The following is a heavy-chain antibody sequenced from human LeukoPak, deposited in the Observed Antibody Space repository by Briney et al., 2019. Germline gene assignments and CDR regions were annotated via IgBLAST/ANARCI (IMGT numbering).Heavy chain of an antibody. Sequence: GGSLRLSCAASGFTFSSYSMNWVRQAPGKGLEWVSSISTSSSYIYYADSVKGRFTISRDNSKNTLYLQMNSLRAEDTAVYYCAKDGPYGQFDYWGQGTLVTVSS. D-gene: IGHD4-17*01. CDR1: GFTFSSYS. CDR2: ISTSSSYI. V-gene: IGHV3-21*01. J-gene: IGHJ4*02. CDR3: AKDGPYGQFDY.